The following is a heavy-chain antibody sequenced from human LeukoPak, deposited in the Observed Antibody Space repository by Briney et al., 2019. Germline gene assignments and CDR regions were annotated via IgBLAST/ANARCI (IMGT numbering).Heavy chain of an antibody. CDR3: ARGRRYYDTRGSPLRWFDP. CDR2: VYYSGST. V-gene: IGHV4-59*11. Sequence: PSETLSLTCTVSGDSIISHYWSWIRQPPGKGLEWIGYVYYSGSTNYNPSLKTRVTISVDTSKNQFSLKLTSVTAADTAVYYCARGRRYYDTRGSPLRWFDPWGQGTLVNVSS. CDR1: GDSIISHY. J-gene: IGHJ5*02. D-gene: IGHD3-22*01.